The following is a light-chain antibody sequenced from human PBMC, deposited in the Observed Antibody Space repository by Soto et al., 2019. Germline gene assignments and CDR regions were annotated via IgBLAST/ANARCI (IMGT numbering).Light chain of an antibody. J-gene: IGKJ1*01. V-gene: IGKV3-11*01. Sequence: EIVLTQSPATLSLSPGERGTLSCRASQSVSSSLAWYQQKPGQAPRLLIYDASNRATGIPARFSGSGSGTDFILTISSLEPEDFAAYYCQQRSSWPRTFGQGTKVEIK. CDR1: QSVSSS. CDR3: QQRSSWPRT. CDR2: DAS.